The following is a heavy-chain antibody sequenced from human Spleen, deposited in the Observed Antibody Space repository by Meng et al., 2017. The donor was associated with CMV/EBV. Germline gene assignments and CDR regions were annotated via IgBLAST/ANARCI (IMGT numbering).Heavy chain of an antibody. D-gene: IGHD1-1*01. CDR1: GFTFSDYP. CDR2: ISYDATSK. Sequence: GESLKISCAASGFTFSDYPMHWVRQAPGRGLEWLTIISYDATSKYDADSVKGRFTISRDNSKKMVYLQMNSLRPEDTAVYYCARTAATEPGAFDVRGQGTMVTVSS. V-gene: IGHV3-30-3*01. CDR3: ARTAATEPGAFDV. J-gene: IGHJ3*01.